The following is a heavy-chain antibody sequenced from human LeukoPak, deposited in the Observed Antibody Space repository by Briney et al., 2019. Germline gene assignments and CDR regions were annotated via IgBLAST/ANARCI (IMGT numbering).Heavy chain of an antibody. Sequence: ASVKVSCKVSGYTLTELSMHWVRQAPGKGLVWMGGFDPEDGETIYAQKFQGRVTMTEDTSTDTAYMELSSLRSEDTAVYYCARGYQLVLGYDAFDIWGQGTMVTVSS. J-gene: IGHJ3*02. V-gene: IGHV1-24*01. CDR1: GYTLTELS. CDR3: ARGYQLVLGYDAFDI. CDR2: FDPEDGET. D-gene: IGHD2-2*01.